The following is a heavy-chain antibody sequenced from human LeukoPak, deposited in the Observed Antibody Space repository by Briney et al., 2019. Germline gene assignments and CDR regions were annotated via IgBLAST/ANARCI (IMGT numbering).Heavy chain of an antibody. D-gene: IGHD3-10*02. CDR2: ISGSGGST. CDR3: AELGITMIGGG. Sequence: GGSLRLSCAASGFTFSSYAMSWVRQAPGKGLEWVLAISGSGGSTYYADSVKGRFTISRDNSKNTLYLQMNSLRAEDTAVYYCAELGITMIGGGWGKGTTVTISS. CDR1: GFTFSSYA. V-gene: IGHV3-23*01. J-gene: IGHJ6*04.